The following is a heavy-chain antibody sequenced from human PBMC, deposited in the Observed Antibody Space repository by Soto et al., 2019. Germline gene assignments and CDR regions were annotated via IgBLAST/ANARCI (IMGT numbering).Heavy chain of an antibody. CDR3: ARAPLDVGVVITYYYYGMDV. J-gene: IGHJ6*02. Sequence: SETLSLTCTVSGGSISSGGYYWSWIRQHPGKGLEWIGYIYYSGSTYYNPSLKSRVTISVDTSKNQFSLKLSSVTAADTAVYYCARAPLDVGVVITYYYYGMDVWGQGTTVTVSS. CDR2: IYYSGST. V-gene: IGHV4-31*03. CDR1: GGSISSGGYY. D-gene: IGHD3-3*01.